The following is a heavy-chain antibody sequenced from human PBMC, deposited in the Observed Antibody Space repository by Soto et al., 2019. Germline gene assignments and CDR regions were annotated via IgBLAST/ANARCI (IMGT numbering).Heavy chain of an antibody. J-gene: IGHJ6*02. D-gene: IGHD3-3*01. CDR3: ARSDFWSGYYYYYYYGMDV. CDR1: GFTFSSYA. CDR2: ISYDGSNK. V-gene: IGHV3-30-3*01. Sequence: PGGSLRLSCAASGFTFSSYAMHWVRQAPGKXLEWVAVISYDGSNKYYADSVKGRFTISRDNSKNTLYLQMNSLGAEDTAVYYCARSDFWSGYYYYYYYGMDVWGQGTTVTVSS.